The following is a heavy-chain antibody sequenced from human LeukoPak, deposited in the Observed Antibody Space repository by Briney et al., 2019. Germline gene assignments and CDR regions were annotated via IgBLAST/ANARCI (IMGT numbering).Heavy chain of an antibody. CDR3: AKWSSTLKAFDF. D-gene: IGHD2-8*01. CDR2: THYTGNT. J-gene: IGHJ4*02. CDR1: SDSINSYY. Sequence: KPSETLSLTCSVPSDSINSYYWNWIRQPPGKELEWIAYTHYTGNTKSNPSLKSRVTTSVDTSKSQFSLKLSSVTAADTAVYYCAKWSSTLKAFDFWGQGILAIVSS. V-gene: IGHV4-59*08.